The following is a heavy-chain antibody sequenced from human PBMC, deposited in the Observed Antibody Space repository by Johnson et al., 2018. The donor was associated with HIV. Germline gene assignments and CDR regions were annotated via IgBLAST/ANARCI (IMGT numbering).Heavy chain of an antibody. V-gene: IGHV3-30*04. CDR2: ISYSGSNK. D-gene: IGHD3-22*01. Sequence: QVQLVESGGGVVQPGRSLRLSCAASGFTFSSFAMHWVRQTPGNGLEWVSIISYSGSNKYYADSVKGRFTISRDNSKNTLYLQMNTLRAEDTAVYYCARDYYYDSSGYYYGNAFDIWGQGTMVIVSS. CDR3: ARDYYYDSSGYYYGNAFDI. J-gene: IGHJ3*02. CDR1: GFTFSSFA.